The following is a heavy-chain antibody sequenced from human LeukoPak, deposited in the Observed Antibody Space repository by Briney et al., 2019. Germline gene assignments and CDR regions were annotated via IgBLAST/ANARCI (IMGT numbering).Heavy chain of an antibody. Sequence: GESLKISCKGSGYGFTTYWIGWVRQMPGKGLEWMGIIYPGDSDTRYSPSFQGQVTISADKSISTAYLQWSSLKASDTAMYYCARQKVTMIVVPGAFDIWGQGTMVTVSS. D-gene: IGHD3-22*01. V-gene: IGHV5-51*01. CDR1: GYGFTTYW. CDR3: ARQKVTMIVVPGAFDI. J-gene: IGHJ3*02. CDR2: IYPGDSDT.